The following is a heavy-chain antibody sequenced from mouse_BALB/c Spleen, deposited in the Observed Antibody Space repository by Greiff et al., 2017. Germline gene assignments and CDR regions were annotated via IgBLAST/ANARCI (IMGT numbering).Heavy chain of an antibody. Sequence: ESGPGLVKPSQSLSLTCSVTGYSITSGYYWNWIRQFPGNKLEWMGYISYDGSNNYNPSLKNRISITRDTSTNQFFLKLNSVTTEDTATYYCASDYDVWGAGTTVTVSS. V-gene: IGHV3-6*02. CDR3: ASDYDV. J-gene: IGHJ1*01. CDR2: ISYDGSN. CDR1: GYSITSGYY.